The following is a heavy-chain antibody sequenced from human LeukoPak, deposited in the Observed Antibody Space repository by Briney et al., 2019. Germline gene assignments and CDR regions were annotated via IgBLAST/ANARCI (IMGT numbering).Heavy chain of an antibody. Sequence: GGPLRLSCAASGFTFSSYSMNWVRQAPGKGLEWVSYISSSRNYIFYADSVKGRFTISRDNAKNSLYLQMNSLRAEDTAAYYCARDPYYYDSSGYYGEGFDYWGQGTLVTVSS. J-gene: IGHJ4*02. D-gene: IGHD3-22*01. CDR2: ISSSRNYI. CDR1: GFTFSSYS. CDR3: ARDPYYYDSSGYYGEGFDY. V-gene: IGHV3-21*01.